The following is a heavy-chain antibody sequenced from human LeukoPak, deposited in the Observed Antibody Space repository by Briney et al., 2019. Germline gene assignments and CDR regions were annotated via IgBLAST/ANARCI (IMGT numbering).Heavy chain of an antibody. CDR3: TRVGTAGTGYFDY. CDR1: GFTFSSYG. V-gene: IGHV3-48*04. CDR2: ISSSGSTI. Sequence: PGGSLRLSCAASGFTFSSYGMHWVRQAPGKGLEWVSYISSSGSTIYYADSVKGRFTISRDNAKNSLYLQMNSLRAEDTAVYYCTRVGTAGTGYFDYWGQGTLVTVSS. J-gene: IGHJ4*02. D-gene: IGHD6-13*01.